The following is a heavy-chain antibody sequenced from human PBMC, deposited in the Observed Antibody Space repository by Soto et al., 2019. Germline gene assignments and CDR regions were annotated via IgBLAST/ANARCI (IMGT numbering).Heavy chain of an antibody. CDR3: ARGFPLWFDP. J-gene: IGHJ5*02. CDR2: INAGNGNT. Sequence: QVQLVQSGAEEKKPGASVKVSCKASGYTFTNYAMHWVRQAPGQRLEWMGWINAGNGNTKYSQKFQGRVTITRDTSAGTAYVELSSRRAEATAVYYWARGFPLWFDPWGQGTLVTVSS. CDR1: GYTFTNYA. V-gene: IGHV1-3*05. D-gene: IGHD3-16*02.